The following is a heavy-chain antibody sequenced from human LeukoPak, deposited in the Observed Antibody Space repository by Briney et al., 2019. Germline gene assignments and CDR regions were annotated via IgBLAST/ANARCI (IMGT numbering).Heavy chain of an antibody. Sequence: ASVKVSCKASGYTFTGYYMHWVRQAPGQGLEWMGWINPNSGGTNYAQKFQGRVTMTRDTSISTAYMELSRLRSDDTAVYYCARPLSGSYSPYDYWGQGTLVTVPS. CDR3: ARPLSGSYSPYDY. CDR1: GYTFTGYY. V-gene: IGHV1-2*02. D-gene: IGHD1-26*01. CDR2: INPNSGGT. J-gene: IGHJ4*02.